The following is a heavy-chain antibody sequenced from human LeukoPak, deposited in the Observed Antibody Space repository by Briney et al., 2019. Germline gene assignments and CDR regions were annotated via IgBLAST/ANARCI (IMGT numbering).Heavy chain of an antibody. D-gene: IGHD3-22*01. J-gene: IGHJ1*01. CDR2: IYSSGST. CDR3: ARDGYSSGYNAEYFQH. CDR1: GGSISSGTYY. V-gene: IGHV4-61*02. Sequence: SQTLSLTCTVSGGSISSGTYYWNWIRQPAGKGLEWIGRIYSSGSTNYNPSLKSRVIISVDTSKNQFSLKLSSVTAADTAVYYCARDGYSSGYNAEYFQHWGQGTLVTVSS.